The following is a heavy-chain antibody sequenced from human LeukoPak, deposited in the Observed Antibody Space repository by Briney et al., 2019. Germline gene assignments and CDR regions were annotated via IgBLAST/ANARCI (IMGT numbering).Heavy chain of an antibody. V-gene: IGHV3-64*01. CDR3: ASQGGDAFDI. D-gene: IGHD3-16*01. Sequence: PGGSLRLSCAASGFTFSSYAMHWVRQAPGKGLEYVSAISSNGGSTYYANSVKGRFTISRDNSKNTLYLQMGSLRAEDMAVYYCASQGGDAFDIWGQGTMVTVSS. CDR1: GFTFSSYA. CDR2: ISSNGGST. J-gene: IGHJ3*02.